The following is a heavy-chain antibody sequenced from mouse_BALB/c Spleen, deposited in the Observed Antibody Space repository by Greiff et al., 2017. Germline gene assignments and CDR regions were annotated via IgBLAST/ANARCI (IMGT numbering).Heavy chain of an antibody. CDR1: GFTFSSFG. Sequence: EVMLVESGGGLVQPGGSRKLSCAASGFTFSSFGMHWVRQAPEKGLEWVAYISSGSSTIYYADTVKGRFTISRDNPKNTLFLQMTSLRSEDTAMYYCARGIYRDYFDYWGQGTTLTVSS. CDR3: ARGIYRDYFDY. CDR2: ISSGSSTI. V-gene: IGHV5-17*02. D-gene: IGHD2-14*01. J-gene: IGHJ2*01.